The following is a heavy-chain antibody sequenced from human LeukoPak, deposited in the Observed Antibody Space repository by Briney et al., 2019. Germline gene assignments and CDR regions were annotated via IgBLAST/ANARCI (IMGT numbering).Heavy chain of an antibody. J-gene: IGHJ4*02. Sequence: PGGSLRLSCAASGFTFSSYALHWVRQAPGKGLEWVAVISYDGSNKYYADSVKGRFTISRDNSKNTLYLQMNSLRAEDTAVYYCARASSGYDKLDYWGQGTLVTVSS. CDR3: ARASSGYDKLDY. D-gene: IGHD5-12*01. CDR2: ISYDGSNK. V-gene: IGHV3-30*04. CDR1: GFTFSSYA.